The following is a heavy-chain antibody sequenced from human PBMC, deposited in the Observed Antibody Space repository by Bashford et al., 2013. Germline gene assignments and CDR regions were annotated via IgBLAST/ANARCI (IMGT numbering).Heavy chain of an antibody. CDR2: IDWDDDK. Sequence: SGPTLVKPTQTLTLTCTFSGFSLSTTGMRVNWIRQPPGKALEWLARIDWDDDKYYSASLKTRLTISKDTSKNQVFLTMTNMDPRDTGTFYCARMRGDWSLDYWGQGTLVTVSS. CDR3: ARMRGDWSLDY. D-gene: IGHD2-21*02. V-gene: IGHV2-70*04. CDR1: GFSLSTTGMR. J-gene: IGHJ4*02.